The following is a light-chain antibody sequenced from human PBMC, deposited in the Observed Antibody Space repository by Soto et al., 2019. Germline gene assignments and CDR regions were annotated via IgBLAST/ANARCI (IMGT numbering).Light chain of an antibody. CDR2: DVS. V-gene: IGKV1-5*01. Sequence: DVHITQAPSTLSASVGDRVNITCRASESISSWLAWYQQKPGKAPKLLIYDVSSLESGVPSRFSGSGSGTEFTLTISSLQPDDFATYYCQQYNSYPWTFGQGTKVDI. CDR1: ESISSW. J-gene: IGKJ1*01. CDR3: QQYNSYPWT.